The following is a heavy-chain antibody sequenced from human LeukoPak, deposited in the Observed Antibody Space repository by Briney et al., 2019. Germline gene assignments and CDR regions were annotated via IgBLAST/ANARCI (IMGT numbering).Heavy chain of an antibody. V-gene: IGHV3-73*01. CDR3: TRHEYYDSSGYYSPFDD. D-gene: IGHD3-22*01. CDR1: GFTFSGSA. Sequence: GGSLRLSSAASGFTFSGSARHWVRQASGKVLGWVGRIRSKANSYATAYAPSVQGRFTISRDDSKNTAYLQMNSLKTEDTAVYYCTRHEYYDSSGYYSPFDDWGQGTLVTVSS. CDR2: IRSKANSYAT. J-gene: IGHJ4*02.